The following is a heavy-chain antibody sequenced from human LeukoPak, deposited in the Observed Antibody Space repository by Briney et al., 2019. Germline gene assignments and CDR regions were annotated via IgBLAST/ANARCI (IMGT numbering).Heavy chain of an antibody. CDR3: AREIRSPGTYYFDY. V-gene: IGHV3-7*01. CDR2: IKQDGSEK. D-gene: IGHD3/OR15-3a*01. Sequence: GGSLRLSCAASGFTFSSYWMSWVRQAPGKGLEWVANIKQDGSEKYYVDSVKGRFTISRDNAKNSLYLQMNSLRAEDTAVYYCAREIRSPGTYYFDYWGQGTLVTVSS. J-gene: IGHJ4*02. CDR1: GFTFSSYW.